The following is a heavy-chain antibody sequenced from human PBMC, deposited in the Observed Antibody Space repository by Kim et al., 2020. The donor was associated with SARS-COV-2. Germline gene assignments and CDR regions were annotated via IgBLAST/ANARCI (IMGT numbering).Heavy chain of an antibody. CDR2: ISSSGSTI. J-gene: IGHJ6*03. D-gene: IGHD3-10*01. CDR3: ARDCHYGSGSYYVYYYYYMDV. V-gene: IGHV3-11*01. Sequence: GGSLRLSCAASGFTFSDYYMSWIRQAPGKGLEWVSYISSSGSTIYYADSVKGRFTISRDNAKNSLYLQMNSLRAEDTAVYYCARDCHYGSGSYYVYYYYYMDVWGKGTTVTVSS. CDR1: GFTFSDYY.